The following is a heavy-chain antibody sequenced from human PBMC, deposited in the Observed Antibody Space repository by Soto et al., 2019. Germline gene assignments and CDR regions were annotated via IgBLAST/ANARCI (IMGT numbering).Heavy chain of an antibody. CDR3: AKGRAPSGWYPPYYYGMDV. V-gene: IGHV3-15*01. D-gene: IGHD6-19*01. CDR2: IKRKTDGGTT. Sequence: EVQLVESGGGLVKPGGSLRLSCAASGFTFSHVWMTWVRQAPGKGLEWVGRIKRKTDGGTTDYAAPVKGRFTISRDDLKNTLYLQMNSLRAGDTAVYYCAKGRAPSGWYPPYYYGMDVWGQGTTVIVSS. J-gene: IGHJ6*02. CDR1: GFTFSHVW.